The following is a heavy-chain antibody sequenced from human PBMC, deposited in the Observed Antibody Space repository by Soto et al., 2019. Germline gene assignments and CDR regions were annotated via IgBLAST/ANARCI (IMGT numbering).Heavy chain of an antibody. CDR2: IYYSGST. D-gene: IGHD3-10*01. CDR3: ARQGYYGSGSYPSFDY. J-gene: IGHJ4*02. V-gene: IGHV4-31*03. CDR1: SGSISSGGDS. Sequence: SDTLSLSCTVCSGSISSGGDSASWISKHPGKGLEWIGYIYYSGSTYYNPSLKSRVTISVDTSKNQFSLKLSSVTGADTAVYYYARQGYYGSGSYPSFDYWGQGTLVTVSS.